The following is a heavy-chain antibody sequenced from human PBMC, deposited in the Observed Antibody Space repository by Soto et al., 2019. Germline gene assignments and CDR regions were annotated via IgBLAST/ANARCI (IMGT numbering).Heavy chain of an antibody. Sequence: ASVKVSCKASGGTFSSYAISWVRQAPGQGLEWTGGIIPIFGTANYAQKFQGRVTITADKSTSTAYMELSSLRSEDTAVYYCARERVRSGYYYYGMDVWGQGTTVTVSS. V-gene: IGHV1-69*06. J-gene: IGHJ6*02. CDR3: ARERVRSGYYYYGMDV. CDR2: IIPIFGTA. CDR1: GGTFSSYA.